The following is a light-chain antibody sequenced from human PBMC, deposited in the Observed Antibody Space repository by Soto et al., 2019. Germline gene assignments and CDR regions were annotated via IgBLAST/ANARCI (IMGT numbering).Light chain of an antibody. CDR1: SGSVSTSYY. Sequence: QTVVTQEPSFSVSPGGTVTLTCGLSSGSVSTSYYPSWYQQTPGQAPRTLIYSTNTRSSGVPDRFSGSILGNKAALTITGAQADDESDYYCVLYMGSGIVVLGGGTKLTVL. V-gene: IGLV8-61*01. CDR3: VLYMGSGIVV. J-gene: IGLJ2*01. CDR2: STN.